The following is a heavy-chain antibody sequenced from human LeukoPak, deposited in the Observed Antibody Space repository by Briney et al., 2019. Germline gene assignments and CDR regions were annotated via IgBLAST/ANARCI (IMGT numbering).Heavy chain of an antibody. Sequence: GGSLRLSCAASVFTFDDYGMTWVRQGPGKGLEWVSGIYWNGVSTGYADSVKGRFTISRDNAKNSLYLQMNSLRDEDTALYYCARADHIVVVTATYFDYWGQGTLVTVSS. D-gene: IGHD2-21*02. V-gene: IGHV3-20*04. J-gene: IGHJ4*02. CDR2: IYWNGVST. CDR1: VFTFDDYG. CDR3: ARADHIVVVTATYFDY.